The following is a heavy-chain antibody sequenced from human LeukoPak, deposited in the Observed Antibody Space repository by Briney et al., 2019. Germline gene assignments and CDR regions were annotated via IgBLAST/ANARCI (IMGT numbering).Heavy chain of an antibody. CDR2: IYYSGST. D-gene: IGHD2-15*01. CDR3: ARQLGYCSGGSCSFYFDY. Sequence: PSETLSLTCAVYGGSFSGYYWSWIRQPPGKGLQWIGTIYYSGSTYYSPSLKSRVTISVDTSKNQFSLKLSSVTAADTAVYYCARQLGYCSGGSCSFYFDYWGQGTLVTVSS. V-gene: IGHV4-34*01. J-gene: IGHJ4*02. CDR1: GGSFSGYY.